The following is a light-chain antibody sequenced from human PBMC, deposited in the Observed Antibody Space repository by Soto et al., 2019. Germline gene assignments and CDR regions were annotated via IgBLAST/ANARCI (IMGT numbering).Light chain of an antibody. V-gene: IGKV3-11*01. Sequence: EIVLTQSPATLSLSPGERATLSCRASQSVSSYLAWYQQKPGQAPRLLIYDASNRATGIPARFSGSGSETDFTLTISSLEPEDFAVYYCQQRGTFGQGTKVDIK. CDR2: DAS. CDR3: QQRGT. J-gene: IGKJ1*01. CDR1: QSVSSY.